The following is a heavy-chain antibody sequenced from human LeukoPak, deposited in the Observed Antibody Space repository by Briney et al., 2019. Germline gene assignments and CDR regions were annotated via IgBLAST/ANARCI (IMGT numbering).Heavy chain of an antibody. V-gene: IGHV1-2*02. CDR2: INPNSGGT. Sequence: GASVTVSFKAAGYTFTGYYMHWVRQARGQGLEWMGWINPNSGGTNYAQKFHGRVTMTMDRSIHKDHMEPNRRSVDDTAVYCFAARSRYCSSTSCSVDYWGQGTLVTVSS. D-gene: IGHD2-2*01. J-gene: IGHJ4*02. CDR1: GYTFTGYY. CDR3: AARSRYCSSTSCSVDY.